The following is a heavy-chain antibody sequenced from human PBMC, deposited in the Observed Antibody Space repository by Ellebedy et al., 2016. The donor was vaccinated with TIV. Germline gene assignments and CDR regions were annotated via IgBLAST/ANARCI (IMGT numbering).Heavy chain of an antibody. Sequence: GGSLRLSCAASGFTFSYCDMHWVRQGTGKGLEWVSAIGTAGDTYYPGSVKGRFTISRDKSKNTMYLQMNSLRAGDTAVYYCAGHGDRAMTHWGQGTLVTVSS. CDR2: IGTAGDT. D-gene: IGHD5-18*01. CDR3: AGHGDRAMTH. CDR1: GFTFSYCD. J-gene: IGHJ4*02. V-gene: IGHV3-13*01.